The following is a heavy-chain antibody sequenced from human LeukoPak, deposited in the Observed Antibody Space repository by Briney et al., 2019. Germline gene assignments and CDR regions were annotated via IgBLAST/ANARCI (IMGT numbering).Heavy chain of an antibody. Sequence: ASVKVSCKAFGYTFTRYGISWVRQAPGQGLEWMGIINPSGGSTSYAQKFQGRVTMTRDMSTSTVYMELSSLRSEDTAVYYCARVGDTVTTGYYFDYWGQGTLVTVSS. CDR2: INPSGGST. CDR3: ARVGDTVTTGYYFDY. V-gene: IGHV1-46*01. CDR1: GYTFTRYG. D-gene: IGHD4-11*01. J-gene: IGHJ4*02.